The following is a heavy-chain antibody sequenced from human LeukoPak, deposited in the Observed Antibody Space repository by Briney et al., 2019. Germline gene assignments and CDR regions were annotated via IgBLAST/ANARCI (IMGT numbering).Heavy chain of an antibody. V-gene: IGHV1-18*01. Sequence: GASVKVSCKASGYTFTSYGISWVRQAPGQGLEWMGWISAYNGNTNYAQKLQGRVTMTTDTSTSTAYMELSSLRSEDTAVYYCASLLGYCSGGSCTGDYWGQGTQVTVSS. CDR3: ASLLGYCSGGSCTGDY. CDR1: GYTFTSYG. J-gene: IGHJ4*02. CDR2: ISAYNGNT. D-gene: IGHD2-15*01.